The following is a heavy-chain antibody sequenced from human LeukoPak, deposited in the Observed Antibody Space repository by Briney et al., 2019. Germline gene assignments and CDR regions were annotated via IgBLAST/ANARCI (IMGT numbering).Heavy chain of an antibody. CDR2: ISGSGGST. CDR1: GFTFSSYA. J-gene: IGHJ6*04. CDR3: AKHGYYYYYNMAV. Sequence: GSLRLSCAASGFTFSSYAMSWVRQAPGKGLEWVSGISGSGGSTYYADSVKGRFTISRDNSKNTLYLQMNSLRAEDTAVYFCAKHGYYYYYNMAVGGKGTTVTVSS. V-gene: IGHV3-23*01.